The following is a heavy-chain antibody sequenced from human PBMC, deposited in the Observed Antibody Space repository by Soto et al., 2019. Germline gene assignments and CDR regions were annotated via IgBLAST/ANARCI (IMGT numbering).Heavy chain of an antibody. CDR1: GYTFTSYG. V-gene: IGHV1-18*01. CDR3: AGGMVVPAVTGYYYYGMDV. Sequence: ASVKVSCKASGYTFTSYGISWVRQAPGQGLEWMGWISAYNGNTNYAQKLQGRVTMTTDTSTSTAYMELRSLRSDDTAVYYCAGGMVVPAVTGYYYYGMDVWGQGTTVTVSS. D-gene: IGHD2-2*01. CDR2: ISAYNGNT. J-gene: IGHJ6*02.